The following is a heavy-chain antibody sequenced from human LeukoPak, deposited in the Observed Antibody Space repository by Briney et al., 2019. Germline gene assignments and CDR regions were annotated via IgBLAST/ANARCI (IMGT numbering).Heavy chain of an antibody. CDR2: INQGGSEK. CDR1: GFTFRNNW. D-gene: IGHD3-10*01. Sequence: GGSLRLSCAGSGFTFRNNWMIWVRQAPGKGLEWMATINQGGSEKYYVDSVRGRFRISRDNAENSLYLQMNSLRAEDTAIYYCARDEGSGSFFPWGQGTLVTVSS. J-gene: IGHJ5*02. CDR3: ARDEGSGSFFP. V-gene: IGHV3-7*01.